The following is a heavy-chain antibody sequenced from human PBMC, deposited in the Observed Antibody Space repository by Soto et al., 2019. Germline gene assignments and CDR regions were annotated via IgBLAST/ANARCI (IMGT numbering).Heavy chain of an antibody. V-gene: IGHV3-66*02. D-gene: IGHD3-10*01. CDR1: GFTVSSNY. CDR2: IYSGGST. Sequence: LSLTCAASGFTVSSNYMSWVRQAPGKGLEWVSVIYSGGSTYYADSVKGRFTISRDNSKNTLYLQMNSLRAEDTAVYYCARDQDGSGSYYYWGQGTLVTVSS. CDR3: ARDQDGSGSYYY. J-gene: IGHJ4*02.